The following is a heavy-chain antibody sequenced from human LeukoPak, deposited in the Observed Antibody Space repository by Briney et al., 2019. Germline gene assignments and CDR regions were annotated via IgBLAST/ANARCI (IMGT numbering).Heavy chain of an antibody. CDR2: INPNSGGT. CDR1: GYTFTGYY. Sequence: GASVKVSCKASGYTFTGYYMHWVRQAPGQGLEWMGWINPNSGGTNYAQKFQGRVTMTRDTSISTAYMELSSLRSDDTAVYYCARGVYSGWYTHNWLDSWGQGTLVIVSS. D-gene: IGHD6-19*01. CDR3: ARGVYSGWYTHNWLDS. V-gene: IGHV1-2*02. J-gene: IGHJ5*01.